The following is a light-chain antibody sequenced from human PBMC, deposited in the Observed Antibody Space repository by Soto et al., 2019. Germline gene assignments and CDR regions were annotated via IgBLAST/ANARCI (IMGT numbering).Light chain of an antibody. CDR2: LVS. CDR3: CSYAGNYIYV. V-gene: IGLV2-11*01. J-gene: IGLJ1*01. CDR1: SSDVGGYNY. Sequence: LTQPRSVSGSPGQSVTISCTGTSSDVGGYNYVSWYQQHPGKAPKVMIYLVSKRPSGVPDRFSGSKSGNTASLTISGLQAEDEADYYCCSYAGNYIYVFGTGTKVTAL.